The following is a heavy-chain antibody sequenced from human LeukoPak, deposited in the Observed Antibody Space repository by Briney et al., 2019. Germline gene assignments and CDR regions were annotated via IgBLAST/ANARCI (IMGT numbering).Heavy chain of an antibody. Sequence: PGGSLRLSCAASGFTFSNHWMHWVRQVPGKGLVWVSRIHRDGTTTNYADSVKGRFTISRDNARNTLYLQLNNLRAEDPAIYYCARARPEGSSYFDYWGQGILVTVSS. V-gene: IGHV3-74*01. CDR1: GFTFSNHW. J-gene: IGHJ4*02. CDR2: IHRDGTTT. CDR3: ARARPEGSSYFDY.